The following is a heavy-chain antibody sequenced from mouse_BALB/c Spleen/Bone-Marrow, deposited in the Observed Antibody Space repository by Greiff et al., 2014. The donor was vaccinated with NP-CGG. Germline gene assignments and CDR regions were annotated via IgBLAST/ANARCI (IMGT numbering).Heavy chain of an antibody. CDR2: INNGGGST. V-gene: IGHV5-12-2*01. CDR1: GFTFIAYT. Sequence: LQQSGGGSVEPGGSLKLSCAAPGFTFIAYTMSWVRQTPEKRLEWVAYINNGGGSTYYPDTVKGRFTISRDNAKNTLYLQMSSLKSEDTAMYYCARHGEERPVLAMDYWGQGTSVTVSS. J-gene: IGHJ4*01. CDR3: ARHGEERPVLAMDY. D-gene: IGHD2-14*01.